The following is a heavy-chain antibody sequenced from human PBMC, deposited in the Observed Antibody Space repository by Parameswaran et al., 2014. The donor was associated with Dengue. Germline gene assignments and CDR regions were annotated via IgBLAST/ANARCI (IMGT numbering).Heavy chain of an antibody. CDR3: ARGRSGSYFNRPYYYGMDV. CDR2: IHHSGST. Sequence: VRQAPGKGLEWIGEIHHSGSTYYNPSLKSRITMSVDTSKNQFSLKLSSVTAADTAVYYCARGRSGSYFNRPYYYGMDVWGQGTTVTVSS. V-gene: IGHV4-55*02. D-gene: IGHD3-10*01. J-gene: IGHJ6*02.